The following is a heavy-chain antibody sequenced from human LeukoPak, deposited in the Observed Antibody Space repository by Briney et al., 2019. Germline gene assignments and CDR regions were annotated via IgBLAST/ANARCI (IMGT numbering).Heavy chain of an antibody. D-gene: IGHD2-2*01. CDR3: AKRGSCTSASCLLTTFDS. CDR1: RFNLSSYA. J-gene: IGHJ4*02. CDR2: ISYGGGDK. V-gene: IGHV3-30*04. Sequence: PGGSLRLSCTASRFNLSSYAIHWVRQAPGKGLEWVAVISYGGGDKYYVDSVKGRFTISRDNSKNMLYLQMNSLRPEDTAIYYCAKRGSCTSASCLLTTFDSWGQGTLVTVSS.